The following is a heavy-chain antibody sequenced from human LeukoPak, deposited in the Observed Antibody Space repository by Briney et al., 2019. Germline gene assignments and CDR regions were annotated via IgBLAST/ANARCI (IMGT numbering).Heavy chain of an antibody. J-gene: IGHJ6*02. D-gene: IGHD5-18*01. V-gene: IGHV3-48*03. CDR3: ARDRDTAMVRYGMDV. CDR1: GFTFSSYE. CDR2: ISSSGSTI. Sequence: GGSLRLSCAAPGFTFSSYEMNWVRQAPGKGLEWVSYISSSGSTIYYADSVKGRFTISRDNAKNSLYLQMNSLRAEDTAVYYCARDRDTAMVRYGMDVWGQGTTVTVSS.